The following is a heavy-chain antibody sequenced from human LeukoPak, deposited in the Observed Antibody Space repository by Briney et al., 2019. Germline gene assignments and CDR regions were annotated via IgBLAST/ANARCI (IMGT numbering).Heavy chain of an antibody. CDR2: TYYRSKWYN. CDR3: TRGAPVGSSREFDY. CDR1: GDSVSSNSAA. Sequence: SQTLSLTCAISGDSVSSNSAAWNWIRQSPLIGLEWLGRTYYRSKWYNDYAVSVKSRITINPDTSKNQFSLQLNSVTPEDTAVYYCTRGAPVGSSREFDYWGQGTLVTVSS. D-gene: IGHD5-24*01. J-gene: IGHJ4*02. V-gene: IGHV6-1*01.